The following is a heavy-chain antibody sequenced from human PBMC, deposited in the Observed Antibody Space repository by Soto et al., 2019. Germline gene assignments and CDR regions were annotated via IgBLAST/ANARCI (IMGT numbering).Heavy chain of an antibody. V-gene: IGHV3-48*02. CDR3: AKDLRPDGRYDLDY. D-gene: IGHD1-26*01. Sequence: GGSLRLSCVASRFIFSSYAMNWVRQAPGKGLEWISFNSITSASIYYADSVRGRFTISRDNSGNSLYLQMNSLRDEDTAVYYCAKDLRPDGRYDLDYWGQGTRVTVSS. CDR2: NSITSASI. J-gene: IGHJ4*02. CDR1: RFIFSSYA.